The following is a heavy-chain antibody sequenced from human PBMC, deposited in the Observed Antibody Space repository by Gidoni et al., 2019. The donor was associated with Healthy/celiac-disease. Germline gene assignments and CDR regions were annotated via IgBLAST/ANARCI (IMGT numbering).Heavy chain of an antibody. D-gene: IGHD1-7*01. CDR2: IKQDGSEK. CDR1: GFTFSSYW. CDR3: ARRRTTGTTVYYYGMDV. V-gene: IGHV3-7*05. Sequence: EVQLVESGGGLVQPGGSLRLSCAASGFTFSSYWMSWVRQAPGKGLEWVANIKQDGSEKDYVDSVKGRFTISRDNAKNSLYLQMNSLRAEDTAVYYWARRRTTGTTVYYYGMDVWGKGTTVTVSS. J-gene: IGHJ6*04.